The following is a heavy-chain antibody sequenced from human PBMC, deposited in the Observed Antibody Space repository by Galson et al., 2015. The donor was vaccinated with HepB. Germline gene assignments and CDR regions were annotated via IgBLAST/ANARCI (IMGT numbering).Heavy chain of an antibody. Sequence: LSLTCAVYGGPLSGYSWTWIRQSPEKGLEWIGEINYSGSANYNPSLQSRLTISIDTSKKQFSLNLNSVTAADTALYYCARGGRFYATFDDWGQGTLVTVSS. J-gene: IGHJ4*02. CDR2: INYSGSA. D-gene: IGHD3-3*01. V-gene: IGHV4-34*01. CDR1: GGPLSGYS. CDR3: ARGGRFYATFDD.